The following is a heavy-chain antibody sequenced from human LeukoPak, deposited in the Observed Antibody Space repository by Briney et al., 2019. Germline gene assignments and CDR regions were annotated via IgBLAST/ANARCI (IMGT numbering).Heavy chain of an antibody. CDR1: GGSFSGCY. D-gene: IGHD2/OR15-2a*01. V-gene: IGHV4-34*01. Sequence: SETLSLTCAVYGGSFSGCYWSWIRQPPGKGLEWIGEINHSGSTNYNPSLKSRVTISVDTSKNQFSLKLSSVTAADTAVYYCARVRQRIGYFHYWGQGTLVTVSS. CDR3: ARVRQRIGYFHY. J-gene: IGHJ4*02. CDR2: INHSGST.